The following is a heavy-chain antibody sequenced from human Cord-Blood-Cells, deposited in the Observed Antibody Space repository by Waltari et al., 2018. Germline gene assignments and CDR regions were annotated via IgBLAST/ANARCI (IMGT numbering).Heavy chain of an antibody. CDR1: GGSFSGYY. CDR2: INHSGST. Sequence: QVQLQQWGAGLLKPSETLSLTCAVYGGSFSGYYWSWIRHPPGKGLEWIGEINHSGSTNYNPSLKSRVTISVDTSKNQFSLKLSSVTAADTAVYYCARPGYSNYYFDYWGQGTLVTVSS. CDR3: ARPGYSNYYFDY. J-gene: IGHJ4*02. D-gene: IGHD4-4*01. V-gene: IGHV4-34*01.